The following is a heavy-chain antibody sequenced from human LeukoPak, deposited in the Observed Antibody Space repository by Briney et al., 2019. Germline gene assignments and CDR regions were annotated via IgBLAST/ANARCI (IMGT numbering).Heavy chain of an antibody. J-gene: IGHJ4*02. CDR1: GFTFSSYS. Sequence: QTGGSLRLSCAASGFTFSSYSMNWVRRAPGKGLEWVSYISSSSTIYYADSVKGRFTISRDNAKNSLYLQMNSLRAEDTAVYYCARGLILEWLPSYYFDYWGQGTLVSVSS. CDR3: ARGLILEWLPSYYFDY. D-gene: IGHD2-15*01. CDR2: ISSSSTI. V-gene: IGHV3-48*01.